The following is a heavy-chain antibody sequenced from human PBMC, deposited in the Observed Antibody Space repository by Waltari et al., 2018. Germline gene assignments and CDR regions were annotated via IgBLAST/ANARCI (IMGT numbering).Heavy chain of an antibody. CDR2: IYYSGST. J-gene: IGHJ3*02. D-gene: IGHD3-22*01. V-gene: IGHV4-31*03. CDR3: ARDRPYYYDSSGYYYRSAFDI. CDR1: GGSISSGGYY. Sequence: QVQLQESGPGLVKPSQTLSITCTVSGGSISSGGYYWSWIRQHPGKDLEWLGSIYYSGSTYYNPSLKSRVTISVDTSKNQFSLKLSSVTAADTAVYYCARDRPYYYDSSGYYYRSAFDIWGQGTMVTVSS.